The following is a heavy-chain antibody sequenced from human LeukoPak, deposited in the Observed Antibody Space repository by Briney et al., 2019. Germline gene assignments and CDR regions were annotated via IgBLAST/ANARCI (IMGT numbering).Heavy chain of an antibody. CDR2: IYFSGST. Sequence: SQTLSLTCTVSGASITNDDYYWSWIRQHPGKGLEWIGYIYFSGSTYYNPTLKSRASVSVDTSKSQFFLRLTSVTAADTAVYYCARRAPFSNWFDPWGQGTLVIVSS. D-gene: IGHD2-2*01. CDR3: ARRAPFSNWFDP. CDR1: GASITNDDYY. J-gene: IGHJ5*02. V-gene: IGHV4-31*03.